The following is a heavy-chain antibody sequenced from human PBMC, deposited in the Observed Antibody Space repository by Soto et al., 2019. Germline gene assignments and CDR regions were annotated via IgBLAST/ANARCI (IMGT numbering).Heavy chain of an antibody. D-gene: IGHD2-15*01. V-gene: IGHV4-39*01. CDR1: VGSSSSSSYY. Sequence: ETLSLTCTVSVGSSSSSSYYWGRIRQPPGKGLEWIGSIYYSGSTYYNPYLKSRVTISVDTSKNQFSLKLSSVTAADKAVYYCARRYIVVVVAATRVLNWFDPWGQGTLVTVSS. J-gene: IGHJ5*02. CDR2: IYYSGST. CDR3: ARRYIVVVVAATRVLNWFDP.